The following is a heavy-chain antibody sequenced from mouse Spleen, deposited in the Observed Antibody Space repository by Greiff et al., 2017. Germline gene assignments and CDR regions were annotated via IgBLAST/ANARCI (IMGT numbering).Heavy chain of an antibody. D-gene: IGHD2-1*01. V-gene: IGHV3-1*01. Sequence: ESGPGMVKPSQSLSLTCTVTGYSITSGYDWHWIRHFPGNKLEWMGYISYSGSTNYNPSLKSRISITHDTSKNHFFLKLNSVTTEDTATYYCASGNYEYFDVWGAGTTVTVSS. CDR1: GYSITSGYD. CDR3: ASGNYEYFDV. CDR2: ISYSGST. J-gene: IGHJ1*01.